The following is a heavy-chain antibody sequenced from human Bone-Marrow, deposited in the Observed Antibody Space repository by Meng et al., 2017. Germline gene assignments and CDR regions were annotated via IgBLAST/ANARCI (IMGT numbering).Heavy chain of an antibody. Sequence: PGPGLVAPLAHWSLACGVVGASCSSGSWRTGVRQPPRKRLEWNGELHHSGTTNYNLTLWSRVTISEDKSKNPFSLRLTSVTAADTAVYDCAANCGWDRIDSWGQGTLVTVSS. CDR2: LHHSGTT. CDR3: AANCGWDRIDS. CDR1: GASCSSGSW. J-gene: IGHJ4*02. D-gene: IGHD6-19*01. V-gene: IGHV4-4*03.